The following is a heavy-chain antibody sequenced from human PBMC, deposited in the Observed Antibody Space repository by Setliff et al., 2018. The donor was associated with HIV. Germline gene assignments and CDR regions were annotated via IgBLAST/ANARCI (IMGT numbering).Heavy chain of an antibody. CDR1: GASISNSNSY. Sequence: ASETLSLTCTVYGASISNSNSYWGWIRQAPGKGLEWIANVYYSGTTYYNPSLRSRVTMSVDTSKNQFSLKLSSVTAADTAVYYCATYADRESNRFDPWGQGTTVTVSS. V-gene: IGHV4-39*01. CDR3: ATYADRESNRFDP. J-gene: IGHJ5*01. CDR2: VYYSGTT. D-gene: IGHD3-10*01.